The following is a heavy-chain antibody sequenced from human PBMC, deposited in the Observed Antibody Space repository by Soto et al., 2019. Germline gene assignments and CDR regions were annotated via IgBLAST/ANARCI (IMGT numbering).Heavy chain of an antibody. J-gene: IGHJ4*02. CDR1: GGTFSSYG. Sequence: QVQLVQSGAEVKKPGSSVKVSCKPSGGTFSSYGISWVRQAPGQGLEWMGGISPIYGTGNYAQKFQGRVTITADESTRRAYMELTSLRSEDTAMYYCARGQGLNWDYFDYWGQGTLVTVSS. CDR3: ARGQGLNWDYFDY. CDR2: ISPIYGTG. V-gene: IGHV1-69*12. D-gene: IGHD7-27*01.